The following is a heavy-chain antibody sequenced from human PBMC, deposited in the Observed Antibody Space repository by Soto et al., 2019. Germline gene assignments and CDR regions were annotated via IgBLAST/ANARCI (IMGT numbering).Heavy chain of an antibody. J-gene: IGHJ6*02. V-gene: IGHV3-33*01. CDR1: GFTFSSYG. CDR3: ARDGRSITIFGVVISYGMDV. D-gene: IGHD3-3*01. CDR2: IWYDGSNK. Sequence: PGGSLRLSCAASGFTFSSYGMHWVRQAPGKGLEWVAVIWYDGSNKYYADSVKGRFTISRDNSKNTLYLQMNSLRAEDTAVYYCARDGRSITIFGVVISYGMDVWGQGTTVTGSS.